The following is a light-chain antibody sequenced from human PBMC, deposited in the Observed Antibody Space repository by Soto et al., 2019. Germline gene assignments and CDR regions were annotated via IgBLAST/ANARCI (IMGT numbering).Light chain of an antibody. CDR1: ALPKKF. Sequence: SYELTQPPSVPVSPGQTARITCSGDALPKKFASWYQQKSGQAPLLVIYDDSRRPSGIPERFSGSSSGTVATLTVTEAQVEDEADYYCYSLDHSGNIMVFGGGTQLTVL. CDR2: DDS. V-gene: IGLV3-10*01. CDR3: YSLDHSGNIMV. J-gene: IGLJ2*01.